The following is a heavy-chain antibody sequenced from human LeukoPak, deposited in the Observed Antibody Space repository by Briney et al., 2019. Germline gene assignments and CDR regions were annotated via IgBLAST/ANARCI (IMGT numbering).Heavy chain of an antibody. V-gene: IGHV4-4*02. J-gene: IGHJ4*02. CDR3: ARGQGVYYYDSSGYPNNYFDY. Sequence: PSGTLSLTCAVSGGSISSSNWWSWVRQPPGKGLEWIGEIYHSGSTNYNPSLKSRVTMSVDKSKNQFSLNLNSVTAADTAVYYCARGQGVYYYDSSGYPNNYFDYWGQGTLVTVSS. CDR1: GGSISSSNW. D-gene: IGHD3-22*01. CDR2: IYHSGST.